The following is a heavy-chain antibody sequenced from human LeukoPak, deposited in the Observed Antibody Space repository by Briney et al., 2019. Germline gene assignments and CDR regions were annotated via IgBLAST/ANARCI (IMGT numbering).Heavy chain of an antibody. J-gene: IGHJ6*03. CDR2: IYYSGGT. D-gene: IGHD3-22*01. V-gene: IGHV4-59*01. Sequence: PSETLSLTCTVSGGSISSYYWSWIRQPPGKGLEWIGYIYYSGGTYYNPSLRNRVTISVDTSKNQFSLKLSSVTAADTAVYYCARSSEGRYYYDSSGYSYYYYYMDVWGKGTTVTISS. CDR3: ARSSEGRYYYDSSGYSYYYYYMDV. CDR1: GGSISSYY.